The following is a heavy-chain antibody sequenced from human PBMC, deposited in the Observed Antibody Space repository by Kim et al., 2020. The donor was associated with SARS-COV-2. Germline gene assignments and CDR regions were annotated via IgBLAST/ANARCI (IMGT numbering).Heavy chain of an antibody. CDR2: INHSGST. D-gene: IGHD3-3*01. V-gene: IGHV4-34*01. J-gene: IGHJ5*02. Sequence: SETLSLTCAVYGGSFSGYYWSWIRQPPGKGLEWIGEINHSGSTNYNPSLKSRVTISVDTSKNQFSLKLSSVTAADTAVYYCARRPRTIFGVVIQNWFDPWGQGTLVTVSS. CDR3: ARRPRTIFGVVIQNWFDP. CDR1: GGSFSGYY.